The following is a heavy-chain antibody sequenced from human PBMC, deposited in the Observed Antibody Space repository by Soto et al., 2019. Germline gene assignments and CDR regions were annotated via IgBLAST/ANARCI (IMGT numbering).Heavy chain of an antibody. J-gene: IGHJ6*02. V-gene: IGHV4-59*01. CDR2: ISYTGSA. CDR3: ARVNYGDYYYGMDV. D-gene: IGHD4-17*01. CDR1: GGSINYSY. Sequence: SLTCTVSGGSINYSYWTWIRQPPGKGLEWIGYISYTGSANYNASLKSRLTISVDTSKNQFSLKLSSVTAADTALYYCARVNYGDYYYGMDVSGQGTTVTSP.